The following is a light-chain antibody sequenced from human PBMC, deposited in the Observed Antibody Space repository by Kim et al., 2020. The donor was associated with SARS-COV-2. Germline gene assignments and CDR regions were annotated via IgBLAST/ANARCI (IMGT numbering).Light chain of an antibody. CDR3: QQYGNSRWT. CDR1: QSVTTNS. Sequence: PGESVPLSCRTSQSVTTNSFAWYQQKPGQAPRLLIYAASSRAAGIPDRFSGSVSGTDFTLTISRLEPEDFAVYYCQQYGNSRWTFGQGTKVDIK. V-gene: IGKV3-20*01. J-gene: IGKJ1*01. CDR2: AAS.